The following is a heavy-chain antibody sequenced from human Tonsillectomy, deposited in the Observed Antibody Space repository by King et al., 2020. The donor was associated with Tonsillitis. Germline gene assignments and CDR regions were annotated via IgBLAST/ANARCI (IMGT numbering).Heavy chain of an antibody. Sequence: VQLVQSGAEVKKPGESLKISCQGSGYILTSYWIGWVRQMPGQGLEWMGIIHPGDSDTRYSPSFQGQVAFSADRSIGTAYLPWSSLKATDTAIYYCARQGDHYFGSGSFTDWGQGTLVTVSS. J-gene: IGHJ4*02. V-gene: IGHV5-51*01. D-gene: IGHD3-10*01. CDR1: GYILTSYW. CDR3: ARQGDHYFGSGSFTD. CDR2: IHPGDSDT.